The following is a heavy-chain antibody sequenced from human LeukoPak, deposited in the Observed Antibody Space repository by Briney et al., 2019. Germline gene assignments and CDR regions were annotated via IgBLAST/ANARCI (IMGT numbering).Heavy chain of an antibody. CDR2: ISYDGSNK. J-gene: IGHJ4*02. Sequence: GGSLRLSCAASGFTFSSYAMHWVRQAPGKGLEWVAVISYDGSNKYYADSVKGRFTISRDNSKNTLYLQMNSLRAEDTAVYYCARGGFYWGQGTLVTVSS. D-gene: IGHD3-16*01. V-gene: IGHV3-30*04. CDR1: GFTFSSYA. CDR3: ARGGFY.